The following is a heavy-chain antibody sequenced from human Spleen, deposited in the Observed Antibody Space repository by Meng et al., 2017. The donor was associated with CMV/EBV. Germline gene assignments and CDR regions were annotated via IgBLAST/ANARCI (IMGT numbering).Heavy chain of an antibody. CDR1: GFAFHTYE. CDR3: AKSAWEFFDP. V-gene: IGHV3-23*01. D-gene: IGHD3-10*01. J-gene: IGHJ5*02. CDR2: ISSAGGTI. Sequence: GESLKISCAASGFAFHTYEMNWVRQAPGKGLEWISYISSAGGTIYYADSVKGRFTISRDNSKNTLYLQMNSLRAEDTAVYYCAKSAWEFFDPWGQGTLVTVSS.